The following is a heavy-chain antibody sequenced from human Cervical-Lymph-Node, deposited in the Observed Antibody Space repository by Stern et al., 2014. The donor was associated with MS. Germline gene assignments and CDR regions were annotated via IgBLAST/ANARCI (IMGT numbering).Heavy chain of an antibody. CDR2: IYYSGNT. D-gene: IGHD3-10*01. J-gene: IGHJ5*02. CDR3: ARTDILLIDH. CDR1: GASIRSDDYY. Sequence: QMQLQESGPGLVKPSQTLSLTCNVSGASIRSDDYYWTWIRQPPGKGLEWIGYIYYSGNTYYSPSLRSRVTISVDTSKNQFSLKLSSVTAADTAVYYCARTDILLIDHWGQGTLVTVSS. V-gene: IGHV4-30-4*01.